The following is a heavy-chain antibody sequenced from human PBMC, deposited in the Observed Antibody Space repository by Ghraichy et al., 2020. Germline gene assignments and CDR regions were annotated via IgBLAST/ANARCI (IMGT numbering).Heavy chain of an antibody. Sequence: GGSLRLSCAASEVTSNSWMSWVRQAPGREREGGAHINPDGSDKYYEDSVKGRYTISRDNTEKSLYLQLNSMKAGDLAVYYCATSHHSSACVWGQGTLVTVSS. V-gene: IGHV3-7*01. CDR2: INPDGSDK. CDR3: ATSHHSSACV. J-gene: IGHJ4*02. D-gene: IGHD6-19*01. CDR1: EVTSNSW.